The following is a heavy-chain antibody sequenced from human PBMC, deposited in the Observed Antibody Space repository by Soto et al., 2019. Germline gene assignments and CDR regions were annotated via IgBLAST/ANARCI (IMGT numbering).Heavy chain of an antibody. J-gene: IGHJ6*02. D-gene: IGHD2-15*01. CDR1: GGSFSGYY. CDR3: ARGGPGLSRIYYYYGMDD. Sequence: SETLSLTCAVYGGSFSGYYWSWIRQPPGKGLEWIGEINHSGSTNYNPSLKSRVTISVDTSKNQFSLKLSSVTDADTAVYYCARGGPGLSRIYYYYGMDDWGQGTTVTVSS. CDR2: INHSGST. V-gene: IGHV4-34*01.